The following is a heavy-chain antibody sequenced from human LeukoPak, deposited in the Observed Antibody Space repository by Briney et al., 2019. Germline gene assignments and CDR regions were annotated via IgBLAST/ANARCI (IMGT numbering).Heavy chain of an antibody. D-gene: IGHD2-21*02. J-gene: IGHJ5*02. V-gene: IGHV3-23*01. Sequence: GGTLRLSCAASGFTFSSYGTSWVRQAPGKGLEWVSAISGSGGSTYYADSVKGRFTISRDNSKNTLYLQMNSLRAEDTAVYYCAKDRAYCGGDCYSTWFDPWGQGTLVTVSS. CDR1: GFTFSSYG. CDR3: AKDRAYCGGDCYSTWFDP. CDR2: ISGSGGST.